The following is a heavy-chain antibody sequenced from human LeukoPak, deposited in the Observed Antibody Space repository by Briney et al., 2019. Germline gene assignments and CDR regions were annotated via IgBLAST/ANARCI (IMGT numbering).Heavy chain of an antibody. CDR3: ARTVLGSGSYYDY. D-gene: IGHD1-26*01. Sequence: GGSLRLSCAASGFTFSSYGMHWVRQAPGKGLEWVAFIRYDGSNKYYADSVKGRFTISRDNAKNSLYLQMNSLRAEDTAVYYCARTVLGSGSYYDYWGQGTLVTVSS. J-gene: IGHJ4*02. CDR1: GFTFSSYG. CDR2: IRYDGSNK. V-gene: IGHV3-30*02.